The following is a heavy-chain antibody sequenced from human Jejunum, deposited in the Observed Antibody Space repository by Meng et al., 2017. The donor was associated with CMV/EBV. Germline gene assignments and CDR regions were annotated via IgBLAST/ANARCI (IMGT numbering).Heavy chain of an antibody. D-gene: IGHD2-15*01. CDR1: GCVRSDIYN. Sequence: GCVRSDIYNSAWRHQCPGKGLEWIGIIPYSGGSNCKATRKSRVSMSVDTSKNQFSLKLTSVAAADTAVYYCARQGGPAGGTNWVDPWGRGTLVTVSS. J-gene: IGHJ5*02. CDR3: ARQGGPAGGTNWVDP. V-gene: IGHV4-39*01. CDR2: IPYSGGS.